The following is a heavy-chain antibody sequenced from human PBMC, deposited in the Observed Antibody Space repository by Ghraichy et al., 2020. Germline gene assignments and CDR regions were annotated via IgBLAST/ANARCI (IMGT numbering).Heavy chain of an antibody. D-gene: IGHD3-3*01. Sequence: ASVKVSCKASGYTFTSYYMHWVRQAPGQGLEWMGIINPSGGYTTCAQKFQGRVTMTRDTSTSTVYMELSSLRSEDTAVYYCARGSPHYDFWSGYSSWWFDPWGQGTLVTVSS. V-gene: IGHV1-46*01. CDR2: INPSGGYT. J-gene: IGHJ5*02. CDR1: GYTFTSYY. CDR3: ARGSPHYDFWSGYSSWWFDP.